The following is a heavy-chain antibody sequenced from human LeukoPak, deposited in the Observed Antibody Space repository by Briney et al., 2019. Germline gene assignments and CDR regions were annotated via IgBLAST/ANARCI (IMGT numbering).Heavy chain of an antibody. CDR2: IRYDGSNK. CDR1: GFTFSSYG. Sequence: PGGSLRLSYAATGFTFSSYGMHWVRQAPGKGLEWVAFIRYDGSNKYYADFVKGRFTISRDNSKNTLYLQMNSLRAEDTAVYYCAKDRGYCSGGSCYSGDIDYWGQGTLVTVSS. V-gene: IGHV3-30*02. J-gene: IGHJ4*02. CDR3: AKDRGYCSGGSCYSGDIDY. D-gene: IGHD2-15*01.